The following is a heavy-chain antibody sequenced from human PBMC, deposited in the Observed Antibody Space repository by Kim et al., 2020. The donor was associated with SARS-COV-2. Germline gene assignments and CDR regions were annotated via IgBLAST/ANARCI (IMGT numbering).Heavy chain of an antibody. CDR3: ARRLRWSQGIYYLDS. D-gene: IGHD4-17*01. CDR2: ISYTGNT. V-gene: IGHV4-39*01. Sequence: SETLSLTCSVSGGSISSYSYYWSWIRQTSGKGLEWIGSISYTGNTFYNPSLNSRVTMSLDTSKNQFSLKLTSVTAADTAVFYCARRLRWSQGIYYLDSWGQGTLVTVSS. J-gene: IGHJ4*02. CDR1: GGSISSYSYY.